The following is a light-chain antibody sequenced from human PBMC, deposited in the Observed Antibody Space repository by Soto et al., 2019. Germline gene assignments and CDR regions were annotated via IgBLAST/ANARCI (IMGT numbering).Light chain of an antibody. J-gene: IGLJ3*02. CDR1: SSNIGSNT. CDR3: AAWDDSLHGV. CDR2: NDN. V-gene: IGLV1-44*01. Sequence: QSVLTQPPSASGTPGQRVTISCSGSSSNIGSNTVNWYQQFPGTTPKLLIYNDNQRPSGVPDRFSGSKSGTSASLAISGLQSEDEADYYRAAWDDSLHGVFGGGTKLTVL.